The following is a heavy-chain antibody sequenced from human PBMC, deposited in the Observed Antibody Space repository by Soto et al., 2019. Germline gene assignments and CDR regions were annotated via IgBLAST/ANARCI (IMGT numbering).Heavy chain of an antibody. D-gene: IGHD4-17*01. CDR3: ARDPTRTYDYVDYRYSYFDL. J-gene: IGHJ2*01. V-gene: IGHV1-2*04. CDR1: GYTFTGYD. CDR2: INPNSGGT. Sequence: QVQLVQSGAEVKKPGASVKVSCKAAGYTFTGYDMHWVRQAPGQGLEWMGWINPNSGGTNYAQKFQGWVTMTRDTSFSTALMELSRLRSDYTAVYYCARDPTRTYDYVDYRYSYFDLWGRGTLVTGSS.